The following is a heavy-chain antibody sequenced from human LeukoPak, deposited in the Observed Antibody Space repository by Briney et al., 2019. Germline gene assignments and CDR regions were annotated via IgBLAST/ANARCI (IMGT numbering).Heavy chain of an antibody. Sequence: SETLSLTCAVYGGSFSSYYWSWIRQPPGKGLEWIGEINHSGSTIYNPSLKSRVTISVDTSKNQLSLKLSSVTAADTAVYYCLGDVNNYGDDWGQGTLVTVSS. CDR1: GGSFSSYY. J-gene: IGHJ4*02. V-gene: IGHV4-34*01. CDR3: LGDVNNYGDD. CDR2: INHSGST. D-gene: IGHD5-24*01.